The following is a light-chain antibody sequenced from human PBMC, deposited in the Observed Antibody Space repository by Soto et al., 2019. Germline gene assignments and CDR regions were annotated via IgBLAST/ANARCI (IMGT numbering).Light chain of an antibody. Sequence: EIVMTQSPATLSVSPGERATLSCRASQSVSSNLAWYQQKPGQAPRLLIYGASTRATGIPARFSGSGSGTEFILTISSLQSEDSAVYYCQQYHKWPLTFGGGTKVDIK. J-gene: IGKJ4*01. CDR1: QSVSSN. CDR2: GAS. CDR3: QQYHKWPLT. V-gene: IGKV3-15*01.